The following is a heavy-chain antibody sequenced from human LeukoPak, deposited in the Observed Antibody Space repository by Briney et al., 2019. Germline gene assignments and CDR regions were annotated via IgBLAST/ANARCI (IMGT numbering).Heavy chain of an antibody. D-gene: IGHD5-24*01. V-gene: IGHV3-7*05. CDR3: ARASDPWLQLT. CDR1: GFTFSNYW. Sequence: GGLRLSCAASGFTFSNYWMIWVRQAPGKGLEWVGNIKQDGSEKRYADSVRGRFSISRDNAQTSLYLQMNSLRAEDTAVYYCARASDPWLQLTWGQGTLVTVSP. CDR2: IKQDGSEK. J-gene: IGHJ5*02.